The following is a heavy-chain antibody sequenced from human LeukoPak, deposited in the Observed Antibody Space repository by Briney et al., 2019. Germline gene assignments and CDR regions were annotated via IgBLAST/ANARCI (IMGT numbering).Heavy chain of an antibody. V-gene: IGHV4-34*01. CDR2: IDHSGST. CDR3: ARVQRWLQSIDY. J-gene: IGHJ4*02. Sequence: GSLRLSCATSGFPFRSYAIHLVRQPPGKGLEWIGEIDHSGSTNYNPSLKSRVTISVDTSKNQFSLKLSSVTAADTAVYYCARVQRWLQSIDYWGQGTLVTVSS. D-gene: IGHD5-24*01. CDR1: GFPFRSYA.